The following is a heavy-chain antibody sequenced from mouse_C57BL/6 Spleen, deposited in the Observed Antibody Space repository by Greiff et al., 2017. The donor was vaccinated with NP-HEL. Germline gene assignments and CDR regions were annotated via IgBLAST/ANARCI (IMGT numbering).Heavy chain of an antibody. CDR2: IYPGDGDT. V-gene: IGHV1-82*01. J-gene: IGHJ1*03. CDR3: ARSPYYGNPYWYFDV. D-gene: IGHD2-10*01. CDR1: GYAFSSSW. Sequence: VQLQQSGPELVKPGASVKISCKASGYAFSSSWMNWVKQRPGKGLEWIGRIYPGDGDTNYNGKFKGKATLTADKSSSTAYMQLSSLTSEDSAVYFCARSPYYGNPYWYFDVWGTGTTVTVSS.